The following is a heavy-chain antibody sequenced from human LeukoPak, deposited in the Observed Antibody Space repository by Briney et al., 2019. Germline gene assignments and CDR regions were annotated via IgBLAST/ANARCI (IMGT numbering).Heavy chain of an antibody. D-gene: IGHD4-11*01. V-gene: IGHV4-39*01. Sequence: SETLSLTCTVPGGSISSSSYYWGWIRQPPGKGLEWIGSIYYSGSTYYNPSLKSRVTISVDTSKNQFSLKLSSVTAADTAVYYCARHSGVRNLNYGIHHWGQGTLVTVSS. CDR2: IYYSGST. CDR3: ARHSGVRNLNYGIHH. J-gene: IGHJ5*02. CDR1: GGSISSSSYY.